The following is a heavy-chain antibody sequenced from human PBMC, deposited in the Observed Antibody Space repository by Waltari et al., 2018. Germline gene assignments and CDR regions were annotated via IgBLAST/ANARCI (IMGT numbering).Heavy chain of an antibody. Sequence: EVQLLESGGGLVQPGGSLRLSCAASGFTFSSYAMSWVRQAPGNGLEWGSSISGSGGSTYYADSVKGRFTISRDNSKNTLYLQINSLRAEDTAVYYCAKDFDSSGWGRWGQGTLVTVSS. D-gene: IGHD3-22*01. J-gene: IGHJ4*02. V-gene: IGHV3-23*01. CDR2: ISGSGGST. CDR1: GFTFSSYA. CDR3: AKDFDSSGWGR.